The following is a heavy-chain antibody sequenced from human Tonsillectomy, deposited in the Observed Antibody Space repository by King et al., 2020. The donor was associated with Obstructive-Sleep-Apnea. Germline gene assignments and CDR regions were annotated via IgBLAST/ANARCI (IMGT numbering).Heavy chain of an antibody. Sequence: QLVQSGGGLVKPGESLRLSCAASGFSFRSHTMNWVRQAPGKGLEWVSSIGASSDYMYYADSVKGRFTISRENARNSLYLQMNSLRAEDTAVYYCTSQGGMDVWGQGTTVTVSS. V-gene: IGHV3-21*01. CDR1: GFSFRSHT. J-gene: IGHJ6*02. CDR2: IGASSDYM. CDR3: TSQGGMDV.